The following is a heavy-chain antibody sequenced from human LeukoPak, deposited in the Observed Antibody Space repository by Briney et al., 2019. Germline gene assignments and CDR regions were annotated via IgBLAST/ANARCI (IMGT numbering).Heavy chain of an antibody. V-gene: IGHV4-34*01. CDR2: INHSGST. J-gene: IGHJ6*04. Sequence: KPSETLSLTCAVYGGSFSGYYWSWIRQPPGKGLEWIGEINHSGSTNYNPSLKSRVTISVDTSKNQFSLNLSSVTAADTAVYYCARDRKYYYHMDVWGKGTTVTVSS. CDR1: GGSFSGYY. D-gene: IGHD1-14*01. CDR3: ARDRKYYYHMDV.